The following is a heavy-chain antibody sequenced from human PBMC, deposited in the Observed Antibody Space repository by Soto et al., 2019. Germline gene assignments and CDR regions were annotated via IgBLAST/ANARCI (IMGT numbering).Heavy chain of an antibody. CDR1: GFTFSSYG. CDR2: ISYDGSNK. Sequence: GGSLRLSCAASGFTFSSYGMHWVRQAPGKGLEWVAVISYDGSNKYYADTVKGRFTISRDNSKNTLYLQMNSLRAEDTIVYYFAKDRPLRITIFSPGMDVWGKGTTVTVSS. CDR3: AKDRPLRITIFSPGMDV. J-gene: IGHJ6*04. V-gene: IGHV3-30*18. D-gene: IGHD3-3*01.